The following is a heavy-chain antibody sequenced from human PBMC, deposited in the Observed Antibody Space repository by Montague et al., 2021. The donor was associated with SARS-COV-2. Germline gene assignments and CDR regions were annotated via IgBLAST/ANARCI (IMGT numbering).Heavy chain of an antibody. D-gene: IGHD1-1*01. V-gene: IGHV4-61*02. Sequence: TLSLTCTASGDSISSGTHYWSWIRQPAGKGLEWIGRIYSSGGTNYNPSLKSRVTISVDTSKNQFSLNLSSVTAADTAVYYCARVGGNEYRFFDYWGQGTLVTVSS. J-gene: IGHJ4*02. CDR2: IYSSGGT. CDR3: ARVGGNEYRFFDY. CDR1: GDSISSGTHY.